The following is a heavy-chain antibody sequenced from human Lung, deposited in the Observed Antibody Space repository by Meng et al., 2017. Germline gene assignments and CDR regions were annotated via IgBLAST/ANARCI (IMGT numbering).Heavy chain of an antibody. V-gene: IGHV3-30*18. CDR2: ISYDGSNK. Sequence: QVQLVESGGGVVQPGRSRRLSCAASGFTFRSYGMHWVRQAPGKGLEWVAVISYDGSNKYYADSVKGRFTISRDNSKNTLYLQMNSLRAEDTAVYYCAKDLSKQQQLGELDYWGQGTLVTVSS. CDR1: GFTFRSYG. CDR3: AKDLSKQQQLGELDY. J-gene: IGHJ4*02. D-gene: IGHD6-13*01.